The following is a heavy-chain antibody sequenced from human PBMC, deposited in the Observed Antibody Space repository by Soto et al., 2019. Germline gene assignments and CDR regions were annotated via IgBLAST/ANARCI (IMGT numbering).Heavy chain of an antibody. CDR3: ARGDSTDCSNGVCSFFYNHDMDV. D-gene: IGHD2-8*01. CDR1: GYSFTDYH. CDR2: INPKSGGT. J-gene: IGHJ6*02. V-gene: IGHV1-2*04. Sequence: GASVKVSCKASGYSFTDYHIHWVRQAPGQGLEWLGRINPKSGGTSTAQKFQGWVTMTTDTSISTASMELTRLASDDTAIYYCARGDSTDCSNGVCSFFYNHDMDVWGQGTTVTVSS.